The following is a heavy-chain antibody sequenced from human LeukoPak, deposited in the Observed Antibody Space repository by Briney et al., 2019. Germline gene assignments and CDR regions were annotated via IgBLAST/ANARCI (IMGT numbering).Heavy chain of an antibody. V-gene: IGHV3-23*01. CDR2: ISGSGGST. Sequence: PGGSLRLSCAASGFTFSSYAMSWVRQAPGKGLEWVSAISGSGGSTYYADSVKGRFTISRDNSKNTLYLQMNSLRAEDTAVYYCAKTYLAWYYDSSGYFDYWGQGTLVTVSS. J-gene: IGHJ4*02. CDR1: GFTFSSYA. D-gene: IGHD3-22*01. CDR3: AKTYLAWYYDSSGYFDY.